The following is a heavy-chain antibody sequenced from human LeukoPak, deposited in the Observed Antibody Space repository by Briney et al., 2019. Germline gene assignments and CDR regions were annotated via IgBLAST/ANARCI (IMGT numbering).Heavy chain of an antibody. CDR1: GGSISSGGYS. Sequence: PSQTLSLTCAVSGGSISSGGYSWSWIRQPPGKGLEGIGYIYHSGSTYYNPSLKSRVTISVDRSKNQFSLKLSSVTAADTAVYYCASHSSGWTGVGAFDIWGQGTMVTVSS. CDR2: IYHSGST. V-gene: IGHV4-30-2*01. J-gene: IGHJ3*02. CDR3: ASHSSGWTGVGAFDI. D-gene: IGHD6-19*01.